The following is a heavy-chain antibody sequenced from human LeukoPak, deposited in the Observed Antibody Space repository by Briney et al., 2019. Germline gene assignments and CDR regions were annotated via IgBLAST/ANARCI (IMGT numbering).Heavy chain of an antibody. CDR1: GFNFSTYS. Sequence: GGSLRLSRAASGFNFSTYSMNWVRQAPGKGLEWVSYISRGSSAIYYADSVKGRFTISRDNAKNSLYLQMNSLRAEDTAVYYCARVSRYQLLYYMDVWGKGTTVTVSS. D-gene: IGHD2-2*01. J-gene: IGHJ6*03. CDR3: ARVSRYQLLYYMDV. CDR2: ISRGSSAI. V-gene: IGHV3-48*01.